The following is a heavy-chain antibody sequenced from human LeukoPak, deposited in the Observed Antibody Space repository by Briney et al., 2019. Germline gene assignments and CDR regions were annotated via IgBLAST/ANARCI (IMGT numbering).Heavy chain of an antibody. CDR1: GFTFSSYS. V-gene: IGHV3-21*01. Sequence: PGGSLRLSCAASGFTFSSYSMNWVRQAPGKGLEWVSSISSSSSYIYYADSVKGRFTIPRDNAKNSLYLQMNSLRAEDTAVYYCARDGIGSTNNFDYWGQGTLVTVSS. J-gene: IGHJ4*02. D-gene: IGHD1-26*01. CDR2: ISSSSSYI. CDR3: ARDGIGSTNNFDY.